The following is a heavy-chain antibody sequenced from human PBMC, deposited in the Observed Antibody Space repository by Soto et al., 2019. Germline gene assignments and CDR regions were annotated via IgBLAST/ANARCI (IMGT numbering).Heavy chain of an antibody. CDR3: ARVRSGWGIDY. V-gene: IGHV4-30-2*01. CDR1: GGSISSGGYS. J-gene: IGHJ4*02. D-gene: IGHD6-19*01. Sequence: PSETLSLTCAVSGGSISSGGYSWSWIRQPPGKGLEWIAYIYHSGSTYYNPSLKSRVTISVDRSKNQFSLKLSSVTAAGTAVYYCARVRSGWGIDYWGQGTLVTVSS. CDR2: IYHSGST.